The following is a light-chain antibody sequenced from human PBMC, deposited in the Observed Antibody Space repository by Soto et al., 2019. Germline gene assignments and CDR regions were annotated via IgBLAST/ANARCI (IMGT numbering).Light chain of an antibody. Sequence: ISMTQSPPTLSVSPGGRVTLSCEASETISADLAWYHHRPGQAPRLLIYAASTRAPGVPARFSGSGSGTDFTLAIATLQPEDFGLYYCQPYHNFPRTFGKGTKLEIK. J-gene: IGKJ2*01. CDR3: QPYHNFPRT. CDR2: AAS. CDR1: ETISAD. V-gene: IGKV3-15*01.